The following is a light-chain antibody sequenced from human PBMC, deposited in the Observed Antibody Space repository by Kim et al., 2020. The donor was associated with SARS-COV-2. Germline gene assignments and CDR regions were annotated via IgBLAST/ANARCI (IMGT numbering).Light chain of an antibody. CDR3: GSYAGSNNYV. V-gene: IGLV2-8*01. CDR1: SSDIGGYDY. CDR2: EVR. Sequence: GQSVTISCTGTSSDIGGYDYVSWDQQPPGKAPKLTIYEVRKRPSGVPDRFSGSKSGNTASLTVSGLQAEDEADYYCGSYAGSNNYVFGTGTKVTVL. J-gene: IGLJ1*01.